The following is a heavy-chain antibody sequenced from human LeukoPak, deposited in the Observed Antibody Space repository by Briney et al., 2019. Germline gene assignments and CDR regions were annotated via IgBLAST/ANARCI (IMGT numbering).Heavy chain of an antibody. V-gene: IGHV3-23*01. J-gene: IGHJ5*02. CDR1: GFTFSSYA. D-gene: IGHD3-10*01. CDR2: ISGSGGST. Sequence: QPGGSLRLSCAASGFTFSSYAMSWVRQAPGKGLEWVSAISGSGGSTYYADSVKGRFTISRDNSKNTLYLQMNSLRAEDTAVYYCARGGVGSGSLPFDPWGQGTLVTVSS. CDR3: ARGGVGSGSLPFDP.